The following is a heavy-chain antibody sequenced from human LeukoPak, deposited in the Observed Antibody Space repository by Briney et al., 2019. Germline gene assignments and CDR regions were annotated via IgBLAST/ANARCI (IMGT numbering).Heavy chain of an antibody. CDR2: FDPEDGET. D-gene: IGHD5-12*01. CDR1: GYTLTELS. J-gene: IGHJ4*02. Sequence: ASVKVSCKVSGYTLTELSMHWVRQAPGKGLEWMGGFDPEDGETIYAQKFQGRVTTTEDTSTDTAYMELSSLRSEDTAVYYCATGGPGWEWLPDYWGQGTLVTVSS. V-gene: IGHV1-24*01. CDR3: ATGGPGWEWLPDY.